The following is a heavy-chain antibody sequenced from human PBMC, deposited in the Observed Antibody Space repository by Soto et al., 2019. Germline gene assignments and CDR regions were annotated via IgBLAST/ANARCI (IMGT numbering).Heavy chain of an antibody. V-gene: IGHV3-73*02. J-gene: IGHJ4*02. D-gene: IGHD3-16*01. CDR1: GFTFSGSA. Sequence: EVQLVESGGGLVQPGGSVIISCAASGFTFSGSAIHWVRQASGKGLEWVGRIKARSYNYATAYTASLKGRFTISRDDSKNTAYLQMNSLKTEDPAVYFCSRLWAGGDDRDSPPYYLDYWGQGTLVTVSS. CDR3: SRLWAGGDDRDSPPYYLDY. CDR2: IKARSYNYAT.